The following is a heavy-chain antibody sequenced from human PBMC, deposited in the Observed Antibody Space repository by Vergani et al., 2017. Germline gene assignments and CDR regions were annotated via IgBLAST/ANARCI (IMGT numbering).Heavy chain of an antibody. CDR3: AKDERRERQPDL. J-gene: IGHJ4*02. D-gene: IGHD6-13*01. CDR2: ISGSGGST. CDR1: GFTFSSYA. Sequence: EVQLLESGGGLVQPGGSLRLSWAASGFTFSSYAMSWVRQAPGKGLEWVSAISGSGGSTYYADSVKGRFTISRDNSKHTLYLQMNSLRAEDTAVYYCAKDERRERQPDLWGQGTLVTVSS. V-gene: IGHV3-23*01.